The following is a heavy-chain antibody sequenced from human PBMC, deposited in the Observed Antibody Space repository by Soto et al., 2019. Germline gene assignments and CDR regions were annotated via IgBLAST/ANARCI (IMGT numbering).Heavy chain of an antibody. CDR3: ARAVKQWLVGGDYYYYYMDV. V-gene: IGHV3-11*01. D-gene: IGHD6-19*01. CDR1: GFTLSDYY. J-gene: IGHJ6*03. CDR2: ISSSATII. Sequence: QVQLVESGGGLVKPGGSLRLSCEASGFTLSDYYMTWIRQAPGKGLEWISYISSSATIIYYADSVKGRFTISRDNAKTSLYLXXNSLRADDTAVYYCARAVKQWLVGGDYYYYYMDVWGKGTTVTVSS.